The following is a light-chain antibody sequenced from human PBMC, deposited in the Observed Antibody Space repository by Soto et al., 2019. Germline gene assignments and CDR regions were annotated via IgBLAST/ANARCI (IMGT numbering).Light chain of an antibody. Sequence: DIVMTQSPDSLAVSLGERATINCKSSQSVLSSSNNENYLAWYQQKPGQPPKLLISWASTRESGVPDRFSGSGSGTDFTLTISSLQAEDVAVYYCQQYYSNPHTFGQGTKLEIK. V-gene: IGKV4-1*01. CDR1: QSVLSSSNNENY. CDR2: WAS. J-gene: IGKJ2*01. CDR3: QQYYSNPHT.